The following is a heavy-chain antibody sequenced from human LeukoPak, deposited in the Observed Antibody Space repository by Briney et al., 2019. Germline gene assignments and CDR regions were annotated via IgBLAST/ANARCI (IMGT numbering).Heavy chain of an antibody. CDR1: GGSISSGDSY. V-gene: IGHV4-30-4*01. CDR2: IYYSGST. J-gene: IGHJ4*02. D-gene: IGHD3-22*01. Sequence: PSETLSLTCTVSGGSISSGDSYWSWIRQPPGKGLEWIGYIYYSGSTYYNPSLKSRVTISVDTSKDQFSLRLSSVTAADTAVYYCARGNNYYDSSGSKALDYWGQGTLVTVSS. CDR3: ARGNNYYDSSGSKALDY.